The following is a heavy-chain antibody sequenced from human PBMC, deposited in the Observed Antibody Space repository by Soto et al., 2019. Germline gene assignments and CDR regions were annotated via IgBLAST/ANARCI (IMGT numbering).Heavy chain of an antibody. V-gene: IGHV4-4*07. CDR2: KSISGST. Sequence: SDTQSLTCPTSGLSMRYYFLTWIRLPAGKRLEWIGRKSISGSTDYNPSLKGRASMSVDTSKNQFSLRLISVTAADTALYSCARSLGSAAGWSFDVWGQGIMVNVA. CDR3: ARSLGSAAGWSFDV. D-gene: IGHD3-16*01. J-gene: IGHJ4*02. CDR1: GLSMRYYF.